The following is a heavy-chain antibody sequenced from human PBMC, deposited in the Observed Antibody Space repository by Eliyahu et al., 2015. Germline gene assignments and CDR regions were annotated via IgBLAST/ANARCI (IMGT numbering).Heavy chain of an antibody. D-gene: IGHD1-1*01. V-gene: IGHV3-33*01. J-gene: IGHJ6*02. CDR2: IWYDGSNK. CDR3: ARTQNLEGYNWNWGLGGEPKYYYYYYGMDV. Sequence: APGKGLEWVAVIWYDGSNKYYADSVKGRFTISRDNSKNTLYLQMNSLRAEDTAVYYCARTQNLEGYNWNWGLGGEPKYYYYYYGMDVWGQGTTVTVSS.